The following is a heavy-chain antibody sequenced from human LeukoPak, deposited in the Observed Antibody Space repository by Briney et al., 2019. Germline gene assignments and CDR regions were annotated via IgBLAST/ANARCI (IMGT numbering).Heavy chain of an antibody. CDR1: GFTFSSYW. J-gene: IGHJ6*03. Sequence: PGGSLRLSCAASGFTFSSYWMRWVRQAPGKGLEWVANIKQDGSEKYYVDSVKGRFTISRDNAKNSLYLQMNSLRAEDTAVYYCARAYHSVYYYYYMDVWGKGTTVTVSS. CDR2: IKQDGSEK. CDR3: ARAYHSVYYYYYMDV. V-gene: IGHV3-7*04. D-gene: IGHD2-2*01.